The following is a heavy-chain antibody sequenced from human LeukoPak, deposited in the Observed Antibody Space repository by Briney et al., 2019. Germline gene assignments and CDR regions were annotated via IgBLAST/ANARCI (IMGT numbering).Heavy chain of an antibody. CDR2: TYYRSEWYT. CDR3: ARDLTAMTDTSFDS. J-gene: IGHJ4*02. D-gene: IGHD5-18*01. CDR1: GDSVPPTSAA. V-gene: IGHV6-1*01. Sequence: SQTLSLTCAMSGDSVPPTSAAWNWFRQSPSRGLEWLGKTYYRSEWYTDYATSVRGRISIKPGTTNNQFSLQLDSVTPEDTAVYYCARDLTAMTDTSFDSWGQGILVTVSS.